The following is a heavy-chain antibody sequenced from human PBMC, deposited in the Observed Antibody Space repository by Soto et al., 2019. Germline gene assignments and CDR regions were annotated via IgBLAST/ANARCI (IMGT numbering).Heavy chain of an antibody. CDR2: IDPSDSYT. Sequence: PGESLKISCKGSGYSFTSYWISWVRQMPGKGLEWMGRIDPSDSYTNYSPSFQGHVTISADKPISTAYLQWSSLKASDTAMYYCARSELDCSGGSCYFHFDYWGQGTLVTVSS. D-gene: IGHD2-15*01. J-gene: IGHJ4*02. V-gene: IGHV5-10-1*01. CDR3: ARSELDCSGGSCYFHFDY. CDR1: GYSFTSYW.